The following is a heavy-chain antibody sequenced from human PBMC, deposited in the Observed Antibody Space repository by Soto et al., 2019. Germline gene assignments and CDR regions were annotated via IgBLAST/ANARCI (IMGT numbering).Heavy chain of an antibody. V-gene: IGHV1-18*01. Sequence: GASVKVSCKASGYTFTSYGISWVRQAPGQRLEWMGWISAYNGNTNYAQKLQGRVTMTTDTSTSTAYMELRSLRSDDTAVYYCARGVAARGRNWFDPWGQGTLVTVSS. J-gene: IGHJ5*02. CDR1: GYTFTSYG. CDR3: ARGVAARGRNWFDP. CDR2: ISAYNGNT. D-gene: IGHD6-6*01.